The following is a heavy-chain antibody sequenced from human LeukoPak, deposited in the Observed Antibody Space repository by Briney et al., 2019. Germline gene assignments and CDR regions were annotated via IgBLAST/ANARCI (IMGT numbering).Heavy chain of an antibody. CDR2: INPGGSSI. V-gene: IGHV3-74*01. J-gene: IGHJ4*02. CDR3: ARGNQADDY. D-gene: IGHD1-14*01. Sequence: GGSLRLSCAASGFTFSSYWMHWVRQVPGKGLVWVARINPGGSSITCADSVKGRFTISRDNAKNTLYLQMDSLRAEDTGVYYCARGNQADDYWGQGTLVTVSS. CDR1: GFTFSSYW.